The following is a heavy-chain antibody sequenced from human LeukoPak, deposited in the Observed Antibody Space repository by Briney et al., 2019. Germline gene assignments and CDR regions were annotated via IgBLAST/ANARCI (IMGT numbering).Heavy chain of an antibody. Sequence: GASVKVSCKASGYTFTSYDIHWVRQATGPGLEWMGWMNPNSGNTGYAQKFQGRVTMTRNTSISTAYMELSSLRSEDTAVYYCARVYYDFWSGYYSDYWGQGNLVTVSS. CDR2: MNPNSGNT. J-gene: IGHJ4*02. CDR3: ARVYYDFWSGYYSDY. CDR1: GYTFTSYD. V-gene: IGHV1-8*01. D-gene: IGHD3-3*01.